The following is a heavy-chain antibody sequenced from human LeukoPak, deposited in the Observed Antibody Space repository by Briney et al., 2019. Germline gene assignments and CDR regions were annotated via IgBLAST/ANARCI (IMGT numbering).Heavy chain of an antibody. CDR2: IVVGSGNT. J-gene: IGHJ4*02. Sequence: GASVKVSCKASGFTFTSSAVQWVRQARGQRLEWIGWIVVGSGNTNYAQKFQERVTITRDMSTSTAYMELSSLRSEDTAVYYCAAVAYGSGSYYGSFDYWGQGTPVTVSS. D-gene: IGHD3-10*01. V-gene: IGHV1-58*01. CDR3: AAVAYGSGSYYGSFDY. CDR1: GFTFTSSA.